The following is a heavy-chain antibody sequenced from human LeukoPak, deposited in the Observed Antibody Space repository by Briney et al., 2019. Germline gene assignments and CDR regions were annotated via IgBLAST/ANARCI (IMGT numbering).Heavy chain of an antibody. CDR2: FDPEDGEP. V-gene: IGHV1-24*01. J-gene: IGHJ4*02. D-gene: IGHD4-17*01. CDR1: GDTLSELV. CDR3: ARGPGTTDFDY. Sequence: ASVKVSCKVSGDTLSELVTNWVRQAPGKGLEWMGGFDPEDGEPIYAQKFQGRGNMTEDTSTETAYMELSRLRSDDTAVYYCARGPGTTDFDYWGQGTLVTVSS.